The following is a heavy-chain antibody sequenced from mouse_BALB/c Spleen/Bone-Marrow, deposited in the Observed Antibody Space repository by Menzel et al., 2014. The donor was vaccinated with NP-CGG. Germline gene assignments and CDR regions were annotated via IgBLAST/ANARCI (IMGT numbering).Heavy chain of an antibody. V-gene: IGHV5-6-5*01. D-gene: IGHD1-2*01. CDR3: ASPLYYGLHYYAMDY. CDR2: ISSGGST. CDR1: GFTFSSYA. J-gene: IGHJ4*01. Sequence: EVNLVESGGGLVKPGGSLKLSCSASGFTFSSYAMSWVRRTPEKRLEWVASISSGGSTYYPDSVKGRFTISRDNAWNILYLQMSSLRSEDTAMYYCASPLYYGLHYYAMDYWGQGTSVTVSS.